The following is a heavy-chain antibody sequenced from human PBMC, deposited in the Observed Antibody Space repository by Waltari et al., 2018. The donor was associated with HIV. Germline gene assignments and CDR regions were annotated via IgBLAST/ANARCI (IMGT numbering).Heavy chain of an antibody. Sequence: QVQLQQSGPGLVKPSQTLSLTCVISGDSVPRNRAAWHWNRQSPSRGLEWLGRTYYRSKWYNDYAISVKSRISINPDTSNNQFSLQLNSVTPEDTAVYYCVRDRLYSSGWPNDQYFYYGMDVWGQGTTVTVSS. V-gene: IGHV6-1*01. CDR2: TYYRSKWYN. D-gene: IGHD6-19*01. CDR3: VRDRLYSSGWPNDQYFYYGMDV. J-gene: IGHJ6*02. CDR1: GDSVPRNRAA.